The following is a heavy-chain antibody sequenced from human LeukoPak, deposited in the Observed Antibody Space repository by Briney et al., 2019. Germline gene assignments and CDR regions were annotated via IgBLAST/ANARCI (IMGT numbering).Heavy chain of an antibody. CDR1: GFTFSSYS. Sequence: GGSLRLSCAASGFTFSSYSMNWVRQAPGKGLEWVSSISSSSSYIYYADSVKGRFTISRDNAKNSLYLQMNSLRAEDTAVYYCAKSIEGVVRGTYYYYSYMDVWGKGTTVTVSS. J-gene: IGHJ6*03. CDR3: AKSIEGVVRGTYYYYSYMDV. V-gene: IGHV3-21*01. D-gene: IGHD3-3*01. CDR2: ISSSSSYI.